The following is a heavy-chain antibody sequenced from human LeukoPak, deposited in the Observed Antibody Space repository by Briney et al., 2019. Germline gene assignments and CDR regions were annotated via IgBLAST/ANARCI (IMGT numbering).Heavy chain of an antibody. CDR3: ARGPYDRTYDFYS. CDR1: GGSFSNYA. V-gene: IGHV1-69*04. Sequence: GASVKVSCKTSGGSFSNYAITWVRQAPGQGLEWMGRIIPMRDITHYAQNFQDRVTLNADKSTTTVYMEVNSLISEDMAVDFCARGPYDRTYDFYSWGQRTLVTVSS. CDR2: IIPMRDIT. J-gene: IGHJ5*01. D-gene: IGHD3-16*01.